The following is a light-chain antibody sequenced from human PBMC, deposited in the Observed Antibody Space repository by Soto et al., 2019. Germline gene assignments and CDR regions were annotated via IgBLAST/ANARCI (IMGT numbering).Light chain of an antibody. Sequence: DIQMTQSPSTLSAYVGDRVTITCRASQSISSWLAWYQQKPGKAPKLLIYDASSLESGVPSRFSGSGSGTEVTLTISSLQPDDFAIYYCQQYNSYAYTFGQGTKLEIK. CDR1: QSISSW. J-gene: IGKJ2*01. V-gene: IGKV1-5*01. CDR3: QQYNSYAYT. CDR2: DAS.